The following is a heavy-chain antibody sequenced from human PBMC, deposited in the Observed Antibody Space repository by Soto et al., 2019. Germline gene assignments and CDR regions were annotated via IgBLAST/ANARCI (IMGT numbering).Heavy chain of an antibody. CDR1: GLTFSNYG. J-gene: IGHJ4*02. Sequence: EVQLVESGGGLVQPGGSLRLSCAASGLTFSNYGMNWVRQAPGKGLEWLSYISTSSNTMHYADSVKGRFTVSRDNATNSLFLQMDSLRDEDTAVYYCARHGFDYWGQGTLVIVSS. CDR3: ARHGFDY. V-gene: IGHV3-48*02. CDR2: ISTSSNTM.